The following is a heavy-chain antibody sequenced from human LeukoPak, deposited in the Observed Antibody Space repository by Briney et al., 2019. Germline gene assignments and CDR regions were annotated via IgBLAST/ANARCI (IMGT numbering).Heavy chain of an antibody. D-gene: IGHD6-13*01. CDR3: AGALSSSPGRFDY. CDR2: IRYDGSNK. Sequence: GGSLRLSCAASGFTFSSYGMHWVRQAPGKGLEWVAFIRYDGSNKYYADSVKGRFTISRDNSKNTLYLQMNSLRADDTAVYYCAGALSSSPGRFDYWGQGTLVTVSS. V-gene: IGHV3-30*02. J-gene: IGHJ4*02. CDR1: GFTFSSYG.